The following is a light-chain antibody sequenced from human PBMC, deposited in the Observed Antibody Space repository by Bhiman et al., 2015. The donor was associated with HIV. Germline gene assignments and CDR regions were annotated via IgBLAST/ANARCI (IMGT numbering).Light chain of an antibody. CDR1: KLGDKY. V-gene: IGLV3-1*01. CDR3: QVWDSSPV. CDR2: RNN. Sequence: SYELTQPPSVSVSPGQTASITCSGDKLGDKYVCWYQQKPGQSPVLVIYRNNKRPSGIPERFSGSNSGNTATLTISGTQAMDEADYYCQVWDSSPVFGGGTKLTVL. J-gene: IGLJ2*01.